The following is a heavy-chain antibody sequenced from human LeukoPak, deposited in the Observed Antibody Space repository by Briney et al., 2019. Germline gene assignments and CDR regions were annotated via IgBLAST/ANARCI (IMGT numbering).Heavy chain of an antibody. J-gene: IGHJ4*01. CDR3: ARDLSSGYYPY. D-gene: IGHD3-22*01. CDR2: IIPIFGTA. CDR1: GGTFSSYA. V-gene: IGHV1-69*13. Sequence: GASVKVSCKASGGTFSSYAISWVRQAPGQGLEWMGGIIPIFGTANYAQKFQGRVTISADESTSTAYMELSSLRSEDTAVYYCARDLSSGYYPYWGQGTLVTVSS.